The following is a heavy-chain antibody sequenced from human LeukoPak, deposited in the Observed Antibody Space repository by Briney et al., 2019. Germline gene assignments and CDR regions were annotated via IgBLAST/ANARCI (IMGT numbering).Heavy chain of an antibody. CDR2: ISGSGGST. CDR1: GFTFSSYA. J-gene: IGHJ5*02. Sequence: GRSLRLSCAASGFTFSSYAMHWVRQAPGKGLEWVSAISGSGGSTYYADSVKGRFTISRDNSKNTLYLQMNSLRAEDTAVYYCAKVGIVVVVAAPTSNWFDPWGQGTLVTVSS. CDR3: AKVGIVVVVAAPTSNWFDP. D-gene: IGHD2-15*01. V-gene: IGHV3-23*01.